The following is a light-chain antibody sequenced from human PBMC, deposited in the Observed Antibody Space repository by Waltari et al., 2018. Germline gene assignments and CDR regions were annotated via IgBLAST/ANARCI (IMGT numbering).Light chain of an antibody. CDR2: TNG. V-gene: IGLV1-40*01. Sequence: QSVLTQPPSVSGAPGQRVTISCTGSSSNIGAGYDVHWYQQLPGTAPKPLIYTNGNRPSGVPDRFPGSKSGTSASLAITGLQAEDEADYYCQSYDSSLRGWVFGGGTKLTVL. J-gene: IGLJ3*02. CDR3: QSYDSSLRGWV. CDR1: SSNIGAGYD.